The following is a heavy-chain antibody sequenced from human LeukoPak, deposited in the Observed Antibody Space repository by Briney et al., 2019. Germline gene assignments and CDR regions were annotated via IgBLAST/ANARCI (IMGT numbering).Heavy chain of an antibody. CDR2: IYYSGST. D-gene: IGHD1-26*01. V-gene: IGHV4-59*01. CDR3: ARDKWELGFDY. Sequence: SETLSLTCTVSGGSISSYYWSWIRQPPGKGLEWIGYIYYSGSTNYNPSLKSRVTISVDTSKNQFSLKLSAVTDADTAVYYCARDKWELGFDYWGQGTLVTVSS. J-gene: IGHJ4*02. CDR1: GGSISSYY.